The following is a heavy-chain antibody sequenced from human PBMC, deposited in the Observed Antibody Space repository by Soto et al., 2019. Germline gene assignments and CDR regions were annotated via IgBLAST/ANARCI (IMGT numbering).Heavy chain of an antibody. D-gene: IGHD2-2*01. CDR1: GYTFTSNS. CDR2: INVYNGNK. CDR3: ARISSSISCWLPGY. J-gene: IGHJ4*02. Sequence: GASVKFYGNASGYTFTSNSIGWVRQAPGQVLDCMGWINVYNGNKKYAQQLQGRVTLTTDTYTSTAYMDLRSLRSGDTAVYYCARISSSISCWLPGYWGQRTLVTVS. V-gene: IGHV1-18*04.